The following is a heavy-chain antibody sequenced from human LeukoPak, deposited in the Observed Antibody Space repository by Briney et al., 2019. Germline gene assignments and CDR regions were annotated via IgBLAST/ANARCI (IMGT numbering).Heavy chain of an antibody. Sequence: PSETLSLTCTGSGGFISSGSYYWNWIRQPAGKGLEWIGRIYTSESTNYNPSLKSRVTLLVDTSKNQFSLKLNSVTAADTAVYYCARQSQYSGYQAPDYWGQGTLVTVSS. CDR3: ARQSQYSGYQAPDY. J-gene: IGHJ4*02. D-gene: IGHD5-12*01. CDR2: IYTSEST. CDR1: GGFISSGSYY. V-gene: IGHV4-61*02.